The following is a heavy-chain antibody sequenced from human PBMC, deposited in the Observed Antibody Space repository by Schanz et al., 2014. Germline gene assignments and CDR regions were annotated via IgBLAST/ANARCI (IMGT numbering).Heavy chain of an antibody. V-gene: IGHV1-8*01. Sequence: QVQLVQSGAEVKKPGASVKVSCKASGYTFTSYDINWVRQATGQGLEWMGWMNYKTGNTGYAQRFQGRVTMTRNTSITTAYSELSSLRSGDTDVYYCTKGRTFGRWGQGTLVTVSS. CDR1: GYTFTSYD. D-gene: IGHD3-16*01. CDR2: MNYKTGNT. J-gene: IGHJ4*02. CDR3: TKGRTFGR.